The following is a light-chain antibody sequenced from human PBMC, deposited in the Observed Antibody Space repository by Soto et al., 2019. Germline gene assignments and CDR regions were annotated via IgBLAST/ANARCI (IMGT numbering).Light chain of an antibody. Sequence: EFVLTQSPGTLSLSPGERATLSCRASQSVINNYLAWYQQKPGQAPRLLIYGASSRATGIPDRFSGSGSGTDFTLTISRLEPEAFAVYYCQQYGSSPPYIFGQGTRLDIK. V-gene: IGKV3-20*01. CDR2: GAS. CDR3: QQYGSSPPYI. J-gene: IGKJ2*01. CDR1: QSVINNY.